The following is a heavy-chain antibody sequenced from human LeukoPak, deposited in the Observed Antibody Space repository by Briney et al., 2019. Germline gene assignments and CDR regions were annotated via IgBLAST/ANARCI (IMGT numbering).Heavy chain of an antibody. CDR3: TKRLCSGGSCYFDY. CDR2: IRSKANSYAT. J-gene: IGHJ4*02. V-gene: IGHV3-73*01. CDR1: GFTFSGSA. Sequence: SGGSLKLSCAASGFTFSGSAMHWVRQASGKGLEWVGRIRSKANSYATAYAASVKGRFTASRDDSKNTAYLQMNSLKTEDTAVYYCTKRLCSGGSCYFDYWGQGTLVTVSS. D-gene: IGHD2-15*01.